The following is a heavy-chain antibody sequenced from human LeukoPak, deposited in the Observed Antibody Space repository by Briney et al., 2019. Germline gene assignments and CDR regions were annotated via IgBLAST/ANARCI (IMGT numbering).Heavy chain of an antibody. V-gene: IGHV3-30*04. D-gene: IGHD6-19*01. CDR3: ARDKGAIAVAGYFDY. J-gene: IGHJ4*02. CDR2: ISYDGSNK. Sequence: QPGRSLRLSCAASGFTFSSYAMHWVRQAPGKGLEWVAVISYDGSNKYYADSVKGRFTISRDNSKNTLYLQMNRLRAEDTAVYYCARDKGAIAVAGYFDYWGQGTLVTVSS. CDR1: GFTFSSYA.